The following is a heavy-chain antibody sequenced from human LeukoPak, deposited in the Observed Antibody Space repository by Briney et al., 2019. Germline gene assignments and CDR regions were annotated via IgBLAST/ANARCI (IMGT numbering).Heavy chain of an antibody. CDR2: MNPNSGNT. CDR3: AGGIAAPFI. D-gene: IGHD6-13*01. Sequence: GASVKVSCKASGYTFTGYYMHWVRQAPGQGLEWMGWMNPNSGNTGYAQKFQGRVTMTRNTSISTAYMELSSLRSEDTAVYYCAGGIAAPFIWGQGTMVTVSS. J-gene: IGHJ3*02. CDR1: GYTFTGYY. V-gene: IGHV1-8*02.